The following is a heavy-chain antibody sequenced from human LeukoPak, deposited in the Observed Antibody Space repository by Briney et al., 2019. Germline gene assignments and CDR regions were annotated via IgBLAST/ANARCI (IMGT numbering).Heavy chain of an antibody. CDR1: GYTFTSYG. V-gene: IGHV1-18*01. CDR2: ISVYNDDT. Sequence: ASVKVSCKASGYTFTSYGISWVRQAPGQGLEWMGWISVYNDDTKYAQKLQGRVTVTADTSTSTAYMELRSLRSDDTAVYYCARDHSGSYGTFDYWGQGTLVTVSS. D-gene: IGHD1-26*01. CDR3: ARDHSGSYGTFDY. J-gene: IGHJ4*02.